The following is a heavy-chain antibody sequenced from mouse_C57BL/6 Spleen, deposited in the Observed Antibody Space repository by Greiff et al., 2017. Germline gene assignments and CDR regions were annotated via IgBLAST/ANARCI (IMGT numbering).Heavy chain of an antibody. Sequence: QVQLQQPGAELVMPGASVKLSCKASGYTFTSYWMHWVKQRPGQGLEWIGEIDPSDSYTNYNQKFKGKSTLTVDKSSSTAYMQLSSLTSEDAAVYYCAGQLGRGLDYWGQGTTLTVSS. CDR1: GYTFTSYW. CDR2: IDPSDSYT. CDR3: AGQLGRGLDY. V-gene: IGHV1-69*01. D-gene: IGHD4-1*02. J-gene: IGHJ2*01.